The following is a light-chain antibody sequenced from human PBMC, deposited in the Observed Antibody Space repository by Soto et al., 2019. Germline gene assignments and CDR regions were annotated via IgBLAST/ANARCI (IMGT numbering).Light chain of an antibody. Sequence: QSALTQPASVSGSPGQSITMSCTGSSSDVGSYNLVSWYQQYPGKAPEFIIYEVTKRPSGVSHRFSGSKSGNTASLTISGLQAEDEADYYCCSYAGNKNPVVFGGGTKLTVL. CDR1: SSDVGSYNL. CDR3: CSYAGNKNPVV. J-gene: IGLJ2*01. CDR2: EVT. V-gene: IGLV2-23*02.